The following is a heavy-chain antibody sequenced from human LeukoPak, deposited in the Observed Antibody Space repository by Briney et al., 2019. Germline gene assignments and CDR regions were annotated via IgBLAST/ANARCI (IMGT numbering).Heavy chain of an antibody. CDR2: IYSGGST. Sequence: GGSLRLSCAASGFTFSSYAITWVRQAPGKGLEWVSVIYSGGSTDYADSVKGRFTISRDNSKNTLYLQMNSLRAEDTAVYYCAKSGQHDSWGQGTLVTVSS. J-gene: IGHJ4*02. D-gene: IGHD1-1*01. CDR3: AKSGQHDS. CDR1: GFTFSSYA. V-gene: IGHV3-23*03.